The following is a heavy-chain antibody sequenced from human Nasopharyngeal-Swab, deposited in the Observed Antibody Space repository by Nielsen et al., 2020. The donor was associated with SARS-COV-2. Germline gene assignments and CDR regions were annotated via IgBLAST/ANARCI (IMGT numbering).Heavy chain of an antibody. CDR3: ARAGALTMVRGLHRANEYGMDV. V-gene: IGHV1-46*01. CDR2: INPSGGST. J-gene: IGHJ6*02. CDR1: GYTFTSYG. Sequence: ASLKVSCKASGYTFTSYGISWVRQAPGQGLEWMGIINPSGGSTSYAQKFQGRVTMTRDTSTSTVYMELSSLRSEDTAVYYCARAGALTMVRGLHRANEYGMDVWGQGTTVTVSS. D-gene: IGHD3-10*01.